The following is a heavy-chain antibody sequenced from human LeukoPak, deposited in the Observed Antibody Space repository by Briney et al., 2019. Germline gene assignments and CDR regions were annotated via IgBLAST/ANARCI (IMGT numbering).Heavy chain of an antibody. J-gene: IGHJ4*02. V-gene: IGHV3-74*01. Sequence: GRSLRLSCATFGFTLTSYWTHWVRQAPGKGLVWVSRINTVGSSTNYADSVKGRFTISRDDGKHTLYLQMNSLRAEVTAVYYCARGLGGYTSSQAYWGQGTLVTVSS. CDR3: ARGLGGYTSSQAY. D-gene: IGHD6-13*01. CDR1: GFTLTSYW. CDR2: INTVGSST.